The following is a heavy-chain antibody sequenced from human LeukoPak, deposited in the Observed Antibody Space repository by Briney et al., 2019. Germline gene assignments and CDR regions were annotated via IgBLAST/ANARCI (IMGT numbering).Heavy chain of an antibody. CDR2: INHSGST. V-gene: IGHV4-34*01. Sequence: SETLSLTCTVSGGSISSYYWSWIRQPPGKGLEWIGEINHSGSTNYNPPLKSRVTISVDTSKNQFSLKLSSVTAADTAVYYCARGLGIAVAGRGYFQHWGQGTLVTVSS. CDR3: ARGLGIAVAGRGYFQH. J-gene: IGHJ1*01. D-gene: IGHD6-19*01. CDR1: GGSISSYY.